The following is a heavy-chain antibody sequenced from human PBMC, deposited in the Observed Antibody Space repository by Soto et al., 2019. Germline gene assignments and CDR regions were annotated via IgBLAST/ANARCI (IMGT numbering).Heavy chain of an antibody. Sequence: TSETLSLTCTVSGVSISSYYWSWIRQPPGKGLEWIGYIYFRGSTNYNPSLKSRVTISVDTSKNQFSLKLSSVTAADTAVYYCASHMVRGVPFGYWGQGTLVTVSS. J-gene: IGHJ4*02. CDR3: ASHMVRGVPFGY. V-gene: IGHV4-59*08. D-gene: IGHD3-10*01. CDR2: IYFRGST. CDR1: GVSISSYY.